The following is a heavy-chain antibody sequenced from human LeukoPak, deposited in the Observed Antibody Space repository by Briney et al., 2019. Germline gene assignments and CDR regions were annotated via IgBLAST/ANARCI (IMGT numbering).Heavy chain of an antibody. J-gene: IGHJ6*03. CDR1: GFTFSNYG. D-gene: IGHD2-15*01. CDR3: ARDGRLLNYNVDV. CDR2: IQHDGIDK. V-gene: IGHV3-30*02. Sequence: GGSLRLSCTASGFTFSNYGMHWVRQSPDKGLEWVAFIQHDGIDKYYTDSVKGRFTISRDNAKKSMYLQMNSLRAEDTAVYYCARDGRLLNYNVDVWGKGTTVTVSS.